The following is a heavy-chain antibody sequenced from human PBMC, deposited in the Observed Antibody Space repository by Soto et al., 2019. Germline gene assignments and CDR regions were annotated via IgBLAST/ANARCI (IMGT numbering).Heavy chain of an antibody. V-gene: IGHV3-30-3*01. J-gene: IGHJ4*02. CDR2: ISYDGSNK. CDR3: ARQERWLQLEFDY. Sequence: GSLRLSCAASGFTFSSYAMHWVRQAPGKGLEWVAVISYDGSNKYYADSVKGRFTISRDNSKNTLYLQMNSLRAEDTAVYYCARQERWLQLEFDYWGQGTLVTVSS. CDR1: GFTFSSYA. D-gene: IGHD5-12*01.